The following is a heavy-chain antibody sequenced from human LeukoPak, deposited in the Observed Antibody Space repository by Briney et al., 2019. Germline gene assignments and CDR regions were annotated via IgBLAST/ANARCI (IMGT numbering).Heavy chain of an antibody. CDR1: GFTFNTHG. V-gene: IGHV3-30*02. CDR2: IQFDGSKI. Sequence: GGSLRLSCVASGFTFNTHGMHWVRQAPGKGLEWVAFIQFDGSKIDYADSVKGRFTISRDNSENTLYLQMNSLRAEDTAVYYCAKDQGKIGQLVAFDYWGQGTLVTVSS. D-gene: IGHD6-6*01. J-gene: IGHJ4*02. CDR3: AKDQGKIGQLVAFDY.